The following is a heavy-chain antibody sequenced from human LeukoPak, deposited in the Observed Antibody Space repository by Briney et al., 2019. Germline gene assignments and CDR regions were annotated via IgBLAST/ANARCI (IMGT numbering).Heavy chain of an antibody. CDR1: GFTFSSYA. CDR3: ARGGGTETVRDFDH. J-gene: IGHJ4*02. Sequence: GGSLRLSCAASGFTFSSYAMSWVRQVPGKGLEWVSGISGSGATTYYADSVKGRFTISRDNSKNTLHLQMNSLRGEDTAVYYCARGGGTETVRDFDHWGQGTLVTVSS. CDR2: ISGSGATT. V-gene: IGHV3-23*01. D-gene: IGHD3-10*01.